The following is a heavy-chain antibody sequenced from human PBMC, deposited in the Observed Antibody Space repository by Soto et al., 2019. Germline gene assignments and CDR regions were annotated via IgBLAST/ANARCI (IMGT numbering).Heavy chain of an antibody. V-gene: IGHV5-51*01. CDR3: ARPVYYYDSSGYYGPDAFDI. CDR2: IYPGDSDT. Sequence: ESVKMCCQGSGYSFTSYWIGWVRQIPGKGLEWMGIIYPGDSDTRYSPCFQGQVTISADKSISTAYLQWSSLKASDTAMYYCARPVYYYDSSGYYGPDAFDIWGQGIMVIV. J-gene: IGHJ3*02. D-gene: IGHD3-22*01. CDR1: GYSFTSYW.